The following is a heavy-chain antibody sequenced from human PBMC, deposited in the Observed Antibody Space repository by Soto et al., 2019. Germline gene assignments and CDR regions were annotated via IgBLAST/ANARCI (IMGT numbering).Heavy chain of an antibody. Sequence: QVHLVQSGAEVKKPGASVKVSCKASGYTFTSYGISWVRQAPGQGLEWMGWISAYNGNTNYAQKLQGRVTMTTDTSTSTAYMELRSLRSDDTAVYYCARDQWGVGAVVVTDYWGQGTLVTVSS. CDR3: ARDQWGVGAVVVTDY. CDR2: ISAYNGNT. J-gene: IGHJ4*02. CDR1: GYTFTSYG. V-gene: IGHV1-18*01. D-gene: IGHD2-21*02.